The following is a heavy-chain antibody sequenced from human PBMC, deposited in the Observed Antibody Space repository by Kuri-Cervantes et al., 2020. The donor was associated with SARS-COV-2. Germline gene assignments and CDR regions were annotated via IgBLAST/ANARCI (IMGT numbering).Heavy chain of an antibody. CDR1: GDTFSSYY. CDR3: ARGFPSGSHDY. J-gene: IGHJ4*02. Sequence: SETRSLTCTLSGDTFSSYYWSWVRQLPGKGLEWIGHIYYSGSTNYNPSLKIRSTIPVDTSKNQFSLKLSSVTAADTAVYYWARGFPSGSHDYWGQGTRVTVSS. D-gene: IGHD1-26*01. CDR2: IYYSGST. V-gene: IGHV4-59*12.